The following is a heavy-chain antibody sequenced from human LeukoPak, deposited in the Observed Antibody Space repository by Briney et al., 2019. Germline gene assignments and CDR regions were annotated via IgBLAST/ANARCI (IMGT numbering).Heavy chain of an antibody. Sequence: GESLKIFCKGSGYSFSNYWIAWVRQMPGKGLEWMGIIYPGDPDTRYSPSFQGQVTISADKSSSTAYLQWSSLRASDTAMYYCARYYSSSPGFDYWGQGTLVTVSS. CDR3: ARYYSSSPGFDY. J-gene: IGHJ4*02. CDR2: IYPGDPDT. V-gene: IGHV5-51*01. D-gene: IGHD3-10*01. CDR1: GYSFSNYW.